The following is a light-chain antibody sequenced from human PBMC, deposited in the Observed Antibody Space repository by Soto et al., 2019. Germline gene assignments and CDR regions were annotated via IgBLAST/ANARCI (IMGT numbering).Light chain of an antibody. V-gene: IGKV3-11*01. CDR3: QQRSNWPPGVT. CDR2: DAS. J-gene: IGKJ5*01. CDR1: QSVSSY. Sequence: EIVLTQSPATLSLSPGERATLSCRASQSVSSYLAWYQQKPVQAPRLLIYDASNRATGIPARFSGSGSGTDFTLTSSSLEPEDFAVYYGQQRSNWPPGVTCGHGTRLESK.